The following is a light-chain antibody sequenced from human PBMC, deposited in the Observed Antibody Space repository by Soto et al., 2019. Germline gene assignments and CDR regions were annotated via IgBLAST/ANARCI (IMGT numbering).Light chain of an antibody. Sequence: DIQMTQAPSTLSASVGDRVTITCRASQSVSRLLAWYQQKPGKAPKVLIWDASSLQRGVPSRFSGGGSGTEFTLTISSLQPDDFATYYCQQYISYPYTFGQGTKVDI. J-gene: IGKJ2*01. V-gene: IGKV1-5*01. CDR1: QSVSRL. CDR2: DAS. CDR3: QQYISYPYT.